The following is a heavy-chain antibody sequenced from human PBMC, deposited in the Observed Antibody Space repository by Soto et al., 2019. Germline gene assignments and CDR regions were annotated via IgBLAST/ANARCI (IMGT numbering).Heavy chain of an antibody. CDR1: GFSSSNYE. V-gene: IGHV3-48*03. Sequence: GGSLRLSCTASGFSSSNYEMNWIRQAPGKGLEWVSHISTTGTSPYYADSVRGRFTVSRDTANNSIYLQMNSLRAEDTALYYCARDGHRGPSDAFDVWGQGTMVTVSS. CDR3: ARDGHRGPSDAFDV. J-gene: IGHJ3*01. CDR2: ISTTGTSP. D-gene: IGHD3-10*01.